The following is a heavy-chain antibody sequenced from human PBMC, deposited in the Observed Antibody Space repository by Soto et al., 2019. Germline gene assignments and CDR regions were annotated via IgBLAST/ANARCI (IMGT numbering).Heavy chain of an antibody. Sequence: QVQLVQSGAEVKKPGASVKVSCKAFGYTFTGYYIHWVRQAPGQGLEWMGWINPNSGGTNYAQNFPGWHTMTRDTSITTAYMELSRLKSDDTAVYYCARFSSRYYYFDYWGQGTLVTVSS. J-gene: IGHJ4*02. CDR2: INPNSGGT. CDR1: GYTFTGYY. D-gene: IGHD6-13*01. CDR3: ARFSSRYYYFDY. V-gene: IGHV1-2*04.